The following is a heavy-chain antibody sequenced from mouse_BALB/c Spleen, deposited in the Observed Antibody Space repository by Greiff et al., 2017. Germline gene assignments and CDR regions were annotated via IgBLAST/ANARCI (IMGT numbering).Heavy chain of an antibody. V-gene: IGHV5-6-4*01. J-gene: IGHJ4*01. D-gene: IGHD2-3*01. CDR3: TRDLCDGYYYAMDY. Sequence: EVMLVESGGGLVKPGGSLKLSCAASGFTFSSYTMSWVRQTPEKRLEWAATISSGGSNTYYQDSVKGRFTISRDNAKNTLYLQMSSLKSEDTAMYYCTRDLCDGYYYAMDYWGQGTSVTVSS. CDR1: GFTFSSYT. CDR2: ISSGGSNT.